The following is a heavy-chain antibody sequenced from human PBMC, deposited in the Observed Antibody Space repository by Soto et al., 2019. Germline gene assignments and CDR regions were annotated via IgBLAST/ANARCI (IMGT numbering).Heavy chain of an antibody. CDR1: GYTFTSYG. V-gene: IGHV1-18*01. CDR2: ISAYNGNT. CDR3: ARLRPYCSSTSCHLGFDY. D-gene: IGHD2-2*01. J-gene: IGHJ4*02. Sequence: QVQLVQSGAEVKKPGASVKVSCKASGYTFTSYGISWVRQAPGQGLEWMGWISAYNGNTNYAQKLQGRVTMTTDTTTSTAYMELRRLRSDDTAVYYCARLRPYCSSTSCHLGFDYWGQGTLVTVSS.